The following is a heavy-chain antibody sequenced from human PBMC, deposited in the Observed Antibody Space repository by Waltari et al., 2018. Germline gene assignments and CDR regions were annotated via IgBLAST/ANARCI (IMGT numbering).Heavy chain of an antibody. V-gene: IGHV3-13*01. CDR1: GFLLRAYA. CDR2: IGTQVDT. CDR3: TRGFHCGSGTCFDRPENWFDP. Sequence: EVQLVESGGGLAQLGGTLKSSCTASGFLLRAYALASARHCQEKGLGGVASIGTQVDTHYIDSVYVRFIISRENADNSFYLQMNDLRAGDTAMYYCTRGFHCGSGTCFDRPENWFDPWGQGMLVTVSS. D-gene: IGHD3-9*01. J-gene: IGHJ5*02.